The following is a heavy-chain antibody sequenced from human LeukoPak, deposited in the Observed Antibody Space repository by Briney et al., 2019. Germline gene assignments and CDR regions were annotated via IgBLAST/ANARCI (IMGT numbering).Heavy chain of an antibody. J-gene: IGHJ5*02. Sequence: PGGSLRLSCAASGFTVGSNYMSWVRQTPGKGLEWVSLIYSGGSTYYADSVKGRFTISRDNSKNTLYPQMDSLRAEDTAVYFCAKGYCSGGSCYFGWFDPWGQGTLVTVSS. CDR3: AKGYCSGGSCYFGWFDP. D-gene: IGHD2-15*01. CDR1: GFTVGSNY. V-gene: IGHV3-53*01. CDR2: IYSGGST.